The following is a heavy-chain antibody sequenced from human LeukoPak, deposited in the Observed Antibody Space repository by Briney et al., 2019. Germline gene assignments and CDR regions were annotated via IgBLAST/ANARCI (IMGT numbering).Heavy chain of an antibody. J-gene: IGHJ4*02. V-gene: IGHV3-30*01. CDR1: GFTFSSYA. CDR2: ISYDGSNK. Sequence: AGGSLRLPCAASGFTFSSYAMHWVRQAPGKGLEWVAVISYDGSNKYYADSVKGRFTISRDNSKNTLYLQMNSLRAEDTAVYYCARVRAPGGYSYGPFDYWGQGTLVTVSS. CDR3: ARVRAPGGYSYGPFDY. D-gene: IGHD5-18*01.